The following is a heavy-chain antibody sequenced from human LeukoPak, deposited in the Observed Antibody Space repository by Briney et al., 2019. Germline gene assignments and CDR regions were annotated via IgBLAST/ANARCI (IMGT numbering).Heavy chain of an antibody. V-gene: IGHV4-39*07. CDR1: GGSISTSNYY. Sequence: PSETLSLTCTVSGGSISTSNYYWGWIRQPPGKGLEWIGNIFYSGSTYYSPSVKSRVTISVDTSKNQFSLKLSSVTAADTAVYYCARNPVRAAAIRHWYFDLWGRGTLVTVSS. CDR3: ARNPVRAAAIRHWYFDL. D-gene: IGHD6-13*01. J-gene: IGHJ2*01. CDR2: IFYSGST.